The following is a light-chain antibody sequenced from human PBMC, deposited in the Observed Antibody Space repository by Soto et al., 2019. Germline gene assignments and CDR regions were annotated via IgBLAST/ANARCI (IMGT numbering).Light chain of an antibody. CDR1: QSVRTN. J-gene: IGKJ5*01. CDR2: GAS. CDR3: QQRSNRPLT. Sequence: ETVMTQSPATLSVSPGERVTLSCRASQSVRTNLVWYQQSPGQPPRLLIYGASDRVAGVPDRFSGSGSGTDFTLTISGLQSEDCAVYYCQQRSNRPLTFGQGTRLEIK. V-gene: IGKV3-15*01.